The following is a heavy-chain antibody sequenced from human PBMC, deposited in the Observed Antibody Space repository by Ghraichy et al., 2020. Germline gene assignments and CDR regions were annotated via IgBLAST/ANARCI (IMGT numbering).Heavy chain of an antibody. D-gene: IGHD6-13*01. CDR3: AREGYSSTWGSYKGFDH. CDR1: GYIFTDYY. J-gene: IGHJ4*02. V-gene: IGHV1-2*02. Sequence: ASVKVSCKPSGYIFTDYYIHWVRQAPGQGLEWMGWINPNSGGTNYAQNFQGRVSMTRDTSITTTYMELSRLRSDDTAVYYCAREGYSSTWGSYKGFDHWGQGTLVTVSS. CDR2: INPNSGGT.